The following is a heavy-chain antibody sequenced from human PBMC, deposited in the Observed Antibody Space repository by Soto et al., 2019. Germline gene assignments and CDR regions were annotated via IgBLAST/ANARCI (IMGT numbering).Heavy chain of an antibody. V-gene: IGHV4-34*01. Sequence: PSETLSLTCAVYGGSFSGYYWSWIRQPPGKGLEWIGEINHSGSTNYNPSLKSRVTISVDTSKNQFSLKLSSVTAADTAVYYCARGRGSGYYYYYYYYMDVWGKGTTVTVSS. D-gene: IGHD3-3*01. CDR3: ARGRGSGYYYYYYYYMDV. CDR2: INHSGST. CDR1: GGSFSGYY. J-gene: IGHJ6*03.